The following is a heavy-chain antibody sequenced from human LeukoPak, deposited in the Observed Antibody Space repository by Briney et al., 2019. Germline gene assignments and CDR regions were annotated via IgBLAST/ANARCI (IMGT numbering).Heavy chain of an antibody. Sequence: VGSLRLSCAASGFTFSSYAMHWVGQAPGKGLECVAVISYDGSNKYYADSVKGRFTISRDTSKNMVFLQMNSLRVEDTAVYYCARDIDYWGRGTLVTVSS. CDR1: GFTFSSYA. CDR3: ARDIDY. CDR2: ISYDGSNK. J-gene: IGHJ4*02. V-gene: IGHV3-30*14.